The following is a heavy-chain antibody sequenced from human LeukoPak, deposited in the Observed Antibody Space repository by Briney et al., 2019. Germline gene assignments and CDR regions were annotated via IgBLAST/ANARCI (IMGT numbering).Heavy chain of an antibody. J-gene: IGHJ2*01. V-gene: IGHV4-30-4*01. CDR2: IYYSGST. D-gene: IGHD6-13*01. Sequence: PSETLSLTCTVSGGSISSGDYYWSWIRQPPGKGLEWIGYIYYSGSTYYNPSLKSRVTISVDTSKNQFSLKLSSVTAADTAVHYCARFAAAGPINYWYFDLWGRGTLVTVSS. CDR3: ARFAAAGPINYWYFDL. CDR1: GGSISSGDYY.